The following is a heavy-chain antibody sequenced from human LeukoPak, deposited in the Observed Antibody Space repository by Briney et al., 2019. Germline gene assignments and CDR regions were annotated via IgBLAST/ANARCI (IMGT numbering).Heavy chain of an antibody. CDR2: VYYSGST. Sequence: ASETLSLTCTVSGGSISSYYWSWIRQPPGKGLEWIGYVYYSGSTNCNPSLKNRVTISVDTSKNQFSLKLNSVRAADTAVYYCARGRVATNYGMDVWGQGTTVTVSS. J-gene: IGHJ6*02. V-gene: IGHV4-59*01. CDR1: GGSISSYY. D-gene: IGHD5-12*01. CDR3: ARGRVATNYGMDV.